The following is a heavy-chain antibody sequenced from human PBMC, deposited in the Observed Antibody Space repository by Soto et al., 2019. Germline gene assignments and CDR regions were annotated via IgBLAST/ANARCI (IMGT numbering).Heavy chain of an antibody. D-gene: IGHD6-13*01. J-gene: IGHJ4*02. CDR1: GGSISSYF. Sequence: SETLSLTCTVSGGSISSYFYIWVRQPPGKGLEWFGSVYYTGTTDYNPSLKSRVTISVDTSKTQFSLNLRSVTAADTAVYYCARDLAAVPRAFDYWGRGTLVTVSS. CDR2: VYYTGTT. V-gene: IGHV4-59*01. CDR3: ARDLAAVPRAFDY.